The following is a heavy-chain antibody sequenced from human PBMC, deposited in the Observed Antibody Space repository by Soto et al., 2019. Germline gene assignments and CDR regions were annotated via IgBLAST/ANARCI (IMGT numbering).Heavy chain of an antibody. Sequence: PSETLSLTCAVHGGSFSGYYWTCIRQPPGKGLEWIGEINHSGSTNYNPSLKSRVTISVDKSKNQFSLKLSSVTAADTAVYYCARDLFLKLIRGAGRWIDFWGQ. J-gene: IGHJ4*02. CDR1: GGSFSGYY. CDR2: INHSGST. V-gene: IGHV4-34*01. CDR3: ARDLFLKLIRGAGRWIDF. D-gene: IGHD5-12*01.